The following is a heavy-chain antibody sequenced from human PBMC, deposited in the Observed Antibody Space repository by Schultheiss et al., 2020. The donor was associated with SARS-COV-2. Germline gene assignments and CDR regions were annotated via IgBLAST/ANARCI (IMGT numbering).Heavy chain of an antibody. D-gene: IGHD4-17*01. Sequence: GGSLRLSCAASGFTFSSYAMSWVRQAPGKGLEWVSAISGSGGSTYYADSVKGRFTISRDNSKNTLYLQMNSLRAEDTAVYYCAREEGVTTYYYYGMDVWGQGTTVTVSS. CDR2: ISGSGGST. CDR3: AREEGVTTYYYYGMDV. J-gene: IGHJ6*02. CDR1: GFTFSSYA. V-gene: IGHV3-23*01.